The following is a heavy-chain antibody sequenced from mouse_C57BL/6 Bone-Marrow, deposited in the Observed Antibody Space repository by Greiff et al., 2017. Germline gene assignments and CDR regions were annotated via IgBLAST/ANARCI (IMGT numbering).Heavy chain of an antibody. J-gene: IGHJ4*01. CDR2: ITPSNGGT. D-gene: IGHD1-1*01. CDR3: ARGRFITTVVAHYYAMDY. CDR1: GYTFTSYW. V-gene: IGHV1-53*01. Sequence: VQLQQPGTELVKPGASVKLSCKASGYTFTSYWMHWVKQRPGQGLEWIGNITPSNGGTNYNEKFKSKATLTVDKSSSTAYMQLSSLTSEDSAVYYCARGRFITTVVAHYYAMDYWGQGTSVTVSS.